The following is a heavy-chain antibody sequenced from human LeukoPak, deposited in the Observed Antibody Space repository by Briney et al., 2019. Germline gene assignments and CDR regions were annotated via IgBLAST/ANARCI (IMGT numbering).Heavy chain of an antibody. CDR2: INHSGST. CDR3: ARWGKGAMVTRPLDY. J-gene: IGHJ4*02. Sequence: SETLSLTCAVYGGSFGGYYWSWIRQPPGKGLEWIGEINHSGSTNYNPSLKSRVTISVDTSKNQFSLKLSSVTAADTAVYYCARWGKGAMVTRPLDYWGQGTLVTVSS. D-gene: IGHD5-18*01. V-gene: IGHV4-34*01. CDR1: GGSFGGYY.